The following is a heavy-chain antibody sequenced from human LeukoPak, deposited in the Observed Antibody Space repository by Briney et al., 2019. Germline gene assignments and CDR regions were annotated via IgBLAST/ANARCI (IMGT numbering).Heavy chain of an antibody. CDR3: AIVADCSGGSCYSGSLDY. J-gene: IGHJ4*02. V-gene: IGHV5-51*01. CDR1: GYSFTSYW. Sequence: GESLKISCKGSGYSFTSYWIGWVRQMPGKGLEWMGIIYPGDSDTRYSPSFQGQVTISADKSISTAYLQWSSLKASDTAMYYCAIVADCSGGSCYSGSLDYWGQGTLVTVSS. CDR2: IYPGDSDT. D-gene: IGHD2-15*01.